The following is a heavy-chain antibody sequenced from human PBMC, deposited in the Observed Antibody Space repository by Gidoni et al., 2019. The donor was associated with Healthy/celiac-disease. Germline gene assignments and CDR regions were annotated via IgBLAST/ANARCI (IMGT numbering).Heavy chain of an antibody. Sequence: VQLLESGGGLVQPGGSLGLSCAASGFPFSSYGMCWVRRAPGKWLEWVSAISGSGGSTYYEDSVKGQYTISRDNSKNTLYLQMNSLRAEDTAVYYCAKELIVVAGTEDYWGQGTLVTVSS. CDR3: AKELIVVAGTEDY. V-gene: IGHV3-23*01. CDR1: GFPFSSYG. J-gene: IGHJ4*02. D-gene: IGHD6-19*01. CDR2: ISGSGGST.